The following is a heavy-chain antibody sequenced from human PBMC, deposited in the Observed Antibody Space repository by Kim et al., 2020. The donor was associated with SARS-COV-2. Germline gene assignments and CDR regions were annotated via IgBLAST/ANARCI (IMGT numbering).Heavy chain of an antibody. V-gene: IGHV3-23*01. J-gene: IGHJ4*02. D-gene: IGHD1-7*01. Sequence: VKGRFTISRDNTKNTLYLQMSSLRAEDTAVYYCAKLGSNWNYEKTYYFDYWGQGTLVTVSS. CDR3: AKLGSNWNYEKTYYFDY.